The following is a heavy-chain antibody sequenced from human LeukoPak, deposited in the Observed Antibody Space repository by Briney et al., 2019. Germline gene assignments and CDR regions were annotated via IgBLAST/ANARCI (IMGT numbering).Heavy chain of an antibody. J-gene: IGHJ4*02. CDR1: GFTFDDYA. V-gene: IGHV3-9*01. Sequence: GGSLRLSCAASGFTFDDYAMHWVRQAPGKGLEWVSGISWNSGSIGYADSVKGRFTISRDNAKNSPYLQMNSLRAEDTALYYCAKDIFTMVRGVVDYWGQGTLVTVSS. CDR2: ISWNSGSI. CDR3: AKDIFTMVRGVVDY. D-gene: IGHD3-10*01.